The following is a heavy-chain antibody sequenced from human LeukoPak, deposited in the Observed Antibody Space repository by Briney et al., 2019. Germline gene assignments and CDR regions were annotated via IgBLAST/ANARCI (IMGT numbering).Heavy chain of an antibody. CDR2: IIPIFGIA. CDR1: GGTFSSYA. D-gene: IGHD2-21*01. J-gene: IGHJ4*02. CDR3: ARWLGADCGGDCYDY. Sequence: SVKVSCKASGGTFSSYAINWVRLAPGQGLEWIGRIIPIFGIANYAQKFQGRVTITADKSTSTAYMELSSLRSEDTAVYYCARWLGADCGGDCYDYWGQGTLVTVSS. V-gene: IGHV1-69*04.